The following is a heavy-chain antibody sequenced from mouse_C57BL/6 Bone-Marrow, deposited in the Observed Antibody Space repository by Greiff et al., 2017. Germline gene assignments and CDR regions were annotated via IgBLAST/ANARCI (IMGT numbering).Heavy chain of an antibody. D-gene: IGHD4-1*01. CDR3: AIRTWVHFDY. CDR2: IHPSDSDT. J-gene: IGHJ2*01. Sequence: VKQRPGQGLEWIGRIHPSDSDTNYNQKFKGKATLTVDKSSSTAYMQLSSLTSEDSAVYYCAIRTWVHFDYWGQGTTLTVSS. V-gene: IGHV1-74*01.